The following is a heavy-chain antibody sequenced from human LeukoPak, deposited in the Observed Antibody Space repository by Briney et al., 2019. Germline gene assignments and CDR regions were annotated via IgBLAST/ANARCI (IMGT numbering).Heavy chain of an antibody. CDR1: GFTFSSYG. CDR3: AKDRSYGSETYYFDY. CDR2: ISYDGSNK. D-gene: IGHD3-10*01. V-gene: IGHV3-30*18. J-gene: IGHJ4*02. Sequence: PGRSLRLSCAASGFTFSSYGMHWVRPAPGKGLEWVAVISYDGSNKYYADSVKGRFTNSRDNSKNTLYLQMNSLRAEDTAVYYCAKDRSYGSETYYFDYWGQGTLVTVSS.